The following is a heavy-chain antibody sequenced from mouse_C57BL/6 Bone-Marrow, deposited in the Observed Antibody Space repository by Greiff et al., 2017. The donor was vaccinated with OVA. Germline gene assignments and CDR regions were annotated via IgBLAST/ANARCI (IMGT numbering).Heavy chain of an antibody. Sequence: VQLQQSGPVLVKPGASVKMSCKASGYTFTDYYMNWVKQSHGKSLEWIGVINPYNGGTSYNQKFKGKATLTVDKSFSTAYMELNSLTSEDSAVYYCARRPNWCYFDYWGQGTTLTVSS. CDR1: GYTFTDYY. CDR3: ARRPNWCYFDY. CDR2: INPYNGGT. V-gene: IGHV1-19*01. J-gene: IGHJ2*01. D-gene: IGHD4-1*01.